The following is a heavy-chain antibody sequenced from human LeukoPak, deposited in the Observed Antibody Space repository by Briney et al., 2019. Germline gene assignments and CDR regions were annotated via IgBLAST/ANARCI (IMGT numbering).Heavy chain of an antibody. J-gene: IGHJ4*02. Sequence: ASVKVSCTASGYTFTSYGISWVRQAPGQGLEWMGWISAYNGNTNYAQKLQGRVTMTTDTSTSTAYMELRSLRSDDTAVYYCARVGGSPNHWGEMAYYYGSGSFFLDYWGQGTLVTVSS. CDR1: GYTFTSYG. CDR3: ARVGGSPNHWGEMAYYYGSGSFFLDY. D-gene: IGHD3-10*01. CDR2: ISAYNGNT. V-gene: IGHV1-18*01.